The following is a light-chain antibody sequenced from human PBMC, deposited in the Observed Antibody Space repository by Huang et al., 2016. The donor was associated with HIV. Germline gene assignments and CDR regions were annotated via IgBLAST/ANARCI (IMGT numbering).Light chain of an antibody. V-gene: IGKV3-15*01. Sequence: EIVMTQSPATLSVSPGDRVTLSCRASQSVGNTLAWSQQRPGQAPRLLIYGASARAAGVPVRFSGSGSGTDFTLTITGLQLEDLGVYFCQQYSNWPRTFGQGTKV. CDR1: QSVGNT. CDR3: QQYSNWPRT. J-gene: IGKJ1*01. CDR2: GAS.